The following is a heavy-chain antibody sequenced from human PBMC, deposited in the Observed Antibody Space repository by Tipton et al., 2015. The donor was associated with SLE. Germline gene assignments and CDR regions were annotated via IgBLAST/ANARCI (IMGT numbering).Heavy chain of an antibody. CDR2: ISYDGSNK. Sequence: QLVQSGGGVVQPGRSLRLSCAASGFTFSSYAMHWVRQAPGKGLEWVAVISYDGSNKYYADSVKGRFTISRDNSKNTLYLQMNSLRAEDTAVYYCARDPAMEPPGPFDYWGQGTLVTVSS. D-gene: IGHD1-14*01. CDR1: GFTFSSYA. CDR3: ARDPAMEPPGPFDY. J-gene: IGHJ4*02. V-gene: IGHV3-30*04.